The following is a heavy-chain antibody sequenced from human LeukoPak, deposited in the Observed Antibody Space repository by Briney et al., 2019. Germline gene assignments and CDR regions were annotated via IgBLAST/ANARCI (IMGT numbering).Heavy chain of an antibody. CDR3: AGKAAAYYFVY. CDR2: MQYDGSEE. Sequence: GGSLRLSCAASGFSFSTYGMHWVRQAPGKGLEWVTFMQYDGSEEYYADSVRGRFTISRDNSKNTLYLQMDSLRGEDTAVYYCAGKAAAYYFVYWGQGTLVTVSS. J-gene: IGHJ4*02. V-gene: IGHV3-30*02. CDR1: GFSFSTYG. D-gene: IGHD2-2*01.